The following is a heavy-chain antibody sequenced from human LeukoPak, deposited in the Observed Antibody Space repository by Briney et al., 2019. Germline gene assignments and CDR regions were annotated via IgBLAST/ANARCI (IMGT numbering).Heavy chain of an antibody. Sequence: ASVKVSCKASGYTFTSYGISWVRQAPGQGLEWMGWISAYNGNTNYAQKLQGRVTMTTDTSTSTAYMELRSLRSDDTAVYYCARALGYCGGDCYFRDYYYYYMDVWGKGTTVTVSS. CDR1: GYTFTSYG. CDR3: ARALGYCGGDCYFRDYYYYYMDV. V-gene: IGHV1-18*01. CDR2: ISAYNGNT. D-gene: IGHD2-21*01. J-gene: IGHJ6*03.